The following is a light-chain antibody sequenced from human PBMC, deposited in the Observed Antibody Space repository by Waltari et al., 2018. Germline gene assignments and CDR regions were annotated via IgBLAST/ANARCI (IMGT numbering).Light chain of an antibody. J-gene: IGKJ2*01. CDR3: QQSYSALEYT. V-gene: IGKV1-39*01. CDR2: AAS. CDR1: QRIARY. Sequence: DIEMTKSPSSLSAAGGDRVTITCRASQRIARYLNWYQQKSGKAPKVLIYAASSLVSGVPPRFSGSGSGTDFTLTISSLQPEDFATYYCQQSYSALEYTFGQGTKLEIK.